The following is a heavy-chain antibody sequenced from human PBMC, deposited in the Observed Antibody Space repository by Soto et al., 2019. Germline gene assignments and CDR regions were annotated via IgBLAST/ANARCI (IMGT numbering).Heavy chain of an antibody. Sequence: QVQLVQSGAEVRKPGASVKVSCKASGYTFSNYFMHWVRQAPAQGLEWMGVITPSSGSTTYAQRLQGRLTMTRDTSTSTVYMELRSLRSEDTAVYFCARDLVPIWNYVGLAPGAQHWFDPWGQGTLVTVSS. D-gene: IGHD1-7*01. CDR1: GYTFSNYF. CDR3: ARDLVPIWNYVGLAPGAQHWFDP. V-gene: IGHV1-46*04. J-gene: IGHJ5*02. CDR2: ITPSSGST.